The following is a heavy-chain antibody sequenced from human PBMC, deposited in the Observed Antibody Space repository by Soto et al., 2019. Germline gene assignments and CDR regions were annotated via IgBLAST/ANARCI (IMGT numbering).Heavy chain of an antibody. CDR3: ARVRFSALDAFDI. Sequence: QVQLVESGGGLVKPGGSLRLSCAASGFTFSDYYMSWIRQAPGKGLEWVAVIWYDGSNKYYADSVKGRFTISRDNSKNTLYLQMNSLRAEDTAVYYCARVRFSALDAFDIWGQGTMVTVSS. J-gene: IGHJ3*02. CDR1: GFTFSDYY. D-gene: IGHD3-10*01. CDR2: IWYDGSNK. V-gene: IGHV3-33*08.